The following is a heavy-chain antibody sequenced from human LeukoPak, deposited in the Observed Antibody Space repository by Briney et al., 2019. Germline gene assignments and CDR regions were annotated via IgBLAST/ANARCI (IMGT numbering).Heavy chain of an antibody. CDR1: GFTFSSYE. V-gene: IGHV3-48*03. CDR3: ASDGRFDYSSSSYLDY. CDR2: ISSSGGII. J-gene: IGHJ4*02. D-gene: IGHD6-6*01. Sequence: QPGGSLRLSCAASGFTFSSYEMKWVRQAAGRWREWVAYISSSGGIIYYADSVKGRFTISRDNAKTSLYLQMNSLSAEDTAVYYCASDGRFDYSSSSYLDYWGQGTLVTVSS.